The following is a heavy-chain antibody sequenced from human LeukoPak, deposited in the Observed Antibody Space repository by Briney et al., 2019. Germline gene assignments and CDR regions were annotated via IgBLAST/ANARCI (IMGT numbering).Heavy chain of an antibody. D-gene: IGHD3-3*01. CDR2: IKQDGSEK. CDR1: GFTFSSYW. V-gene: IGHV3-7*01. Sequence: GGSLRLSCAASGFTFSSYWMSWVRQAPGKGLEWVANIKQDGSEKYYVDSVKGRFTISRDNAKNSLYLQMNSLRAEDTAVYYCARGAYYDFWSGIDFWGQGTLVTVSS. J-gene: IGHJ4*02. CDR3: ARGAYYDFWSGIDF.